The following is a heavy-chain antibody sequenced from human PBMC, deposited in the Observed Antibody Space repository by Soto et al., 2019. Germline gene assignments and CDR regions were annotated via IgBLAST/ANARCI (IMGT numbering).Heavy chain of an antibody. J-gene: IGHJ6*02. CDR1: GLTFSSYG. V-gene: IGHV3-33*01. CDR3: ARDPSAYDSGDYDHYYGIDV. D-gene: IGHD4-17*01. CDR2: IWYDGSNK. Sequence: QVQLVESGGGVVQPGRSLRLSCAASGLTFSSYGMHWVRQAPGKGLESVAGIWYDGSNKYYAESVKGRFPISRNNSKNTLYLHMNSLRAEDTAVYYCARDPSAYDSGDYDHYYGIDVWGQGTTVTVSS.